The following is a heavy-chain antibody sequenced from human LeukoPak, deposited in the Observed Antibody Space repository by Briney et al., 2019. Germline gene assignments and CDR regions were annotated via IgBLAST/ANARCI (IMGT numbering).Heavy chain of an antibody. CDR3: AGVIGVVVPAAISPPINYYYGMDV. D-gene: IGHD2-2*01. CDR2: IYYSGST. CDR1: GGSISSYY. V-gene: IGHV4-59*01. Sequence: SETLSLTCTVSGGSISSYYWSWIRQPPGKGLEWIGYIYYSGSTKYNPSLKSRVTISVDTSKNQFSLKLSSVTAADTAVYYCAGVIGVVVPAAISPPINYYYGMDVWGQGTTVTVSS. J-gene: IGHJ6*02.